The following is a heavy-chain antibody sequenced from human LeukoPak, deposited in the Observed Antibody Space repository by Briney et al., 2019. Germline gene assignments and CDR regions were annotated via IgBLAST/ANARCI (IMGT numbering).Heavy chain of an antibody. D-gene: IGHD4-4*01. J-gene: IGHJ4*02. CDR2: IIPILGIA. Sequence: SVKVSCKASGGTFSSYAISWVRQAPGQGLEWMGRIIPILGIANYAQKFQGRVTITADKSTSTAYMELSSLRSEDTAVYYCARESPGYSNYVFDYWGQGTLVTVSS. CDR3: ARESPGYSNYVFDY. CDR1: GGTFSSYA. V-gene: IGHV1-69*04.